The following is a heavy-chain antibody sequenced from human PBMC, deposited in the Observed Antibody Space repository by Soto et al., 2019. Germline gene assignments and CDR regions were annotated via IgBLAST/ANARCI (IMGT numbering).Heavy chain of an antibody. V-gene: IGHV4-59*12. CDR3: ARGDLNNDGSS. J-gene: IGHJ5*02. CDR1: GGSIRGYY. CDR2: IYYTGST. Sequence: SETLSLTCTVSGGSIRGYYWSWIRQTPGKGLEWVGHIYYTGSTNYNPSLKSRLTISVDTSKNQFYLRLSSVTAADTAVYYCARGDLNNDGSSWGRGTLVTVSS. D-gene: IGHD2-15*01.